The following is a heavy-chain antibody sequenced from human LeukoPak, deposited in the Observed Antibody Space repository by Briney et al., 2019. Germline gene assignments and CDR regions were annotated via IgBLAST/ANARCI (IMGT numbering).Heavy chain of an antibody. V-gene: IGHV1-69*06. Sequence: SVKVSCKASGGTFSSYAISWVRQAPGQGLEWMGGIIPIFGTANYAQKFQGRVTITADKSTSTAYMELSSLRSEDTAVYYCAGGYGSGSYSGYYYYYYGMGVWGKGTTVTVSS. CDR3: AGGYGSGSYSGYYYYYYGMGV. CDR2: IIPIFGTA. D-gene: IGHD3-10*01. CDR1: GGTFSSYA. J-gene: IGHJ6*04.